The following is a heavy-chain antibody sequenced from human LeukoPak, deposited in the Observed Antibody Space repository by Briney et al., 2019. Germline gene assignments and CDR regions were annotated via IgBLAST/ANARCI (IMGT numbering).Heavy chain of an antibody. Sequence: SETLSLTCTVSGGSISSSSYYWGWLRQPPGKGLEWIGSIYYSGSTYYNPSLKSRFTISVDTSKNQFSLKLSSVTAADTAVYYCARRQLETEQQLDYWGQGTLVTVSS. J-gene: IGHJ4*02. V-gene: IGHV4-39*01. CDR3: ARRQLETEQQLDY. CDR2: IYYSGST. CDR1: GGSISSSSYY. D-gene: IGHD6-13*01.